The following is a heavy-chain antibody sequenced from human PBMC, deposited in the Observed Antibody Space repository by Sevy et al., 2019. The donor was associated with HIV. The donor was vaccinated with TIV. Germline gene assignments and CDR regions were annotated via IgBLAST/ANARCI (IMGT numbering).Heavy chain of an antibody. Sequence: SETLSLTCTVSGGSINSGGYYWNWIRQHTGKGLEWIGYIYDSGRTKYSPSLKSRVTISEDTSKNQFSLKLDSVTAADTAVYYCARASGNSLNYGVDVWGQGTTVTVSS. CDR2: IYDSGRT. J-gene: IGHJ6*02. CDR1: GGSINSGGYY. CDR3: ARASGNSLNYGVDV. V-gene: IGHV4-31*03. D-gene: IGHD3-10*01.